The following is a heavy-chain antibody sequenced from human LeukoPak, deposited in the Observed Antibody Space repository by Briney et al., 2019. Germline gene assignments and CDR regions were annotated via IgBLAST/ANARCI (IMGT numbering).Heavy chain of an antibody. Sequence: ASVKVSCKASGYTFTSYDINWVRQATGQGLEWMGWMNPNSGNTGYAQKFQGRVTITRNTSISTAYMELSSLRSEDTAVYYCAFIAAAGTIPSFDYWGQGTLVTVSS. CDR3: AFIAAAGTIPSFDY. D-gene: IGHD6-13*01. CDR2: MNPNSGNT. CDR1: GYTFTSYD. V-gene: IGHV1-8*03. J-gene: IGHJ4*02.